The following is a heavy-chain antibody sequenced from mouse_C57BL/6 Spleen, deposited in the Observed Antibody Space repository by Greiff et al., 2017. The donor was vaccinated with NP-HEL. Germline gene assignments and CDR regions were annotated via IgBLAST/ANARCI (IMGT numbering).Heavy chain of an antibody. CDR3: ARVLLRFFDY. CDR2: IHPNSGST. V-gene: IGHV1-64*01. D-gene: IGHD1-1*01. J-gene: IGHJ2*01. CDR1: GYTFTSYW. Sequence: QVQLQQSGAELVKPGASVKLSCKASGYTFTSYWMHWVKQRPGQGLEWLGMIHPNSGSTNYNEKFKSKATLTVDKSSSTAYMQLSSLTSEDSAVYYFARVLLRFFDYWGQGTTLTVSS.